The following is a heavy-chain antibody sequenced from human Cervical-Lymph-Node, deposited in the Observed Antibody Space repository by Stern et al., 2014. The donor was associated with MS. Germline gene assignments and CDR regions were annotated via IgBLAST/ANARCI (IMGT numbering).Heavy chain of an antibody. CDR3: TRDRVKLVTAILFDY. J-gene: IGHJ4*02. V-gene: IGHV1-18*01. CDR1: GYTFTSYG. CDR2: VKAYNGDT. D-gene: IGHD2-21*02. Sequence: VQLVESGPEVKKPGASVKVSCKASGYTFTSYGFSWVRQAPGQGLEWMGWVKAYNGDTDYAQKFQGRVTMTTDTSTSTAYMELRSLRSDDTAVYYCTRDRVKLVTAILFDYWGQGTLLTVSS.